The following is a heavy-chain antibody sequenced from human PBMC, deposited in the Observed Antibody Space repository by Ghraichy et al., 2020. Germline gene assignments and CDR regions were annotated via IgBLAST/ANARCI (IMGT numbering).Heavy chain of an antibody. J-gene: IGHJ4*02. CDR1: GFTIRSSW. V-gene: IGHV3-7*04. Sequence: GGSLRLSCAASGFTIRSSWMSWVRQAPGKGLEWVAHISPDGSVKSYVHSVRGRFTISRDNAENSLSLQMNSLTAGDTALYYCAKDRGWLQFDYWGQGTLVTVSS. D-gene: IGHD5-24*01. CDR3: AKDRGWLQFDY. CDR2: ISPDGSVK.